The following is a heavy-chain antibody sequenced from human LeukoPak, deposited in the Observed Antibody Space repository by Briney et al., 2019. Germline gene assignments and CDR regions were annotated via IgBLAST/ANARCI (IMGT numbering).Heavy chain of an antibody. J-gene: IGHJ4*02. CDR3: ARLIPPSSTYYYDSSGYYSPFDY. CDR2: IYYSGST. D-gene: IGHD3-22*01. V-gene: IGHV4-39*01. Sequence: SETLSLTCTVSGDSISSSSYYWGWIRQPPGKGLEWIGSIYYSGSTYYNPSLKSRVTISVDTSKNQFSLKLSSVTAADTAVYYCARLIPPSSTYYYDSSGYYSPFDYWGQGTLVTVSS. CDR1: GDSISSSSYY.